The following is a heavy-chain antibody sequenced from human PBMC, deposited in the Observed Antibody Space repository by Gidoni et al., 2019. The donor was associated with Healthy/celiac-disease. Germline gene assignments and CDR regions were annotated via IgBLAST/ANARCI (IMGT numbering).Heavy chain of an antibody. CDR3: ARVRSSGWGLGDFDY. J-gene: IGHJ4*02. D-gene: IGHD3-16*01. CDR1: GGSLSSGGYY. V-gene: IGHV4-31*03. CDR2: IYYSGST. Sequence: QVQLQESGPGLVKPSQTLSLTCTVSGGSLSSGGYYWSWIRQHPGKGLEWIGYIYYSGSTYYNPSLKSRVTISVDTSKNQFSLKLSSVTAADTAVYYCARVRSSGWGLGDFDYWGQGTLVTVSS.